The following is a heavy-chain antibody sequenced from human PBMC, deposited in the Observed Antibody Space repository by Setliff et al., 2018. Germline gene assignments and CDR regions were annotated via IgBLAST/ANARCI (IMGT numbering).Heavy chain of an antibody. V-gene: IGHV3-11*04. D-gene: IGHD5-18*01. CDR1: GFTFSDYY. CDR2: ISTSGNTV. J-gene: IGHJ6*02. Sequence: GGSLRLSCAASGFTFSDYYMNWIRQAPGKGLEWVSYISTSGNTVEYVDSVKGRFTISRDNAKNLLYLEMNSLRAEDTAVYHCARDGGTGMVKGYYYGLDAWGPGTSVTVSS. CDR3: ARDGGTGMVKGYYYGLDA.